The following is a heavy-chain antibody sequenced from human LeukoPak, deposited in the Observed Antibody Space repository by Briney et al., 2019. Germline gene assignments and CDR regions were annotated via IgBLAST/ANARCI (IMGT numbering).Heavy chain of an antibody. Sequence: GGYLRLSCAASGFTFSSYAMSWVRQAPGKGLEWVSAISGSGGSTSYADSVKGRFTISRANSKTTLYLQMNSLRAEDTAVYYCAKGSRTSLNWFDPWGQGTLVTVSS. V-gene: IGHV3-23*01. CDR2: ISGSGGST. CDR3: AKGSRTSLNWFDP. D-gene: IGHD2-2*01. J-gene: IGHJ5*02. CDR1: GFTFSSYA.